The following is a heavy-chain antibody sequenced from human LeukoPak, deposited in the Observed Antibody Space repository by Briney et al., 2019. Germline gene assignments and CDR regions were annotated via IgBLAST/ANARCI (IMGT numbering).Heavy chain of an antibody. CDR3: ARDDNYGDFDY. Sequence: GGSLRLSCAASGFTFSSYRMDWVRHAPGEGLEWVSSISSSSSYIYYADSVKGRFTISRDNAKNSLYLQMNSLRAEDTAVYYCARDDNYGDFDYWGQGTLVTVSS. CDR2: ISSSSSYI. V-gene: IGHV3-21*01. J-gene: IGHJ4*02. CDR1: GFTFSSYR. D-gene: IGHD4-17*01.